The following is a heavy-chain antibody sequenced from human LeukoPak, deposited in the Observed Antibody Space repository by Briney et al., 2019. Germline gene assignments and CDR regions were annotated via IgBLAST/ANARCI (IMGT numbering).Heavy chain of an antibody. D-gene: IGHD2-8*01. J-gene: IGHJ4*02. CDR3: AKDTSIGKYCTNGVCSPFDY. V-gene: IGHV3-23*01. CDR1: GFTFSNYA. Sequence: GGSPRLSCVASGFTFSNYAMNWVRQVPGKGLEWVSRITDSGSSTYYADSVRGRFTISRDNSRNTLYLQMISLRPEDAAVYYCAKDTSIGKYCTNGVCSPFDYWGQGTLVTVSS. CDR2: ITDSGSST.